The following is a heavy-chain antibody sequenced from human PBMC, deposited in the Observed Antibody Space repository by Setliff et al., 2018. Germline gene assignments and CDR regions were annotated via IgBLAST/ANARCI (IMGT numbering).Heavy chain of an antibody. J-gene: IGHJ6*03. CDR3: ARASRFGTAIYKGDYYMDV. D-gene: IGHD2-21*02. CDR1: GYTFTNYY. CDR2: INPRAGTT. V-gene: IGHV1-46*04. Sequence: ASVKVSCKASGYTFTNYYINWVRQAPGQGLEWMGIINPRAGTTSYAQKLQGRVTMTRDTSTNTVYMELSSLKAEDTAVYYCARASRFGTAIYKGDYYMDVWGNGTTVTVSS.